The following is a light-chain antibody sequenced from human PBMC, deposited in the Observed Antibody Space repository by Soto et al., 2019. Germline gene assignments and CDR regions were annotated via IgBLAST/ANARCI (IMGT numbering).Light chain of an antibody. CDR2: EVT. CDR1: RSDVGGYNF. Sequence: QSVLTQPPSASGSPGQSVTISCTGTRSDVGGYNFVSWYQQHPGKAPKLLIYEVTQRPSGVPDRFSASKSGNTASLTVSGLQAEDEADYYCSSYAGSNMGVFDTGTKVTVL. V-gene: IGLV2-8*01. CDR3: SSYAGSNMGV. J-gene: IGLJ1*01.